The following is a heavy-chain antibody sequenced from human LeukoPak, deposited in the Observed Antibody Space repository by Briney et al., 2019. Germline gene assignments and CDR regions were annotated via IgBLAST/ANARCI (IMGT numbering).Heavy chain of an antibody. V-gene: IGHV3-30*14. CDR1: GFTFSSCA. CDR3: ARLERYGY. CDR2: ISYDGSNK. Sequence: GRSLRLSCAASGFTFSSCAMHWVRQAPGKGLEWVAVISYDGSNKYYADSVQGRFTISRDNSKNTLYLQMNSLRAEDTAVYYCARLERYGYWGQGTLVTVSS. D-gene: IGHD5-24*01. J-gene: IGHJ4*02.